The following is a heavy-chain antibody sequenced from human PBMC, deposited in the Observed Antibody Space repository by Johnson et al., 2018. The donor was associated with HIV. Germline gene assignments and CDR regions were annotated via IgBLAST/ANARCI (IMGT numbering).Heavy chain of an antibody. D-gene: IGHD1-26*01. Sequence: VQLVESGGGLVQPGRSLRLSCAASGFTFDDYGMSWVRQAPGKGLEWVSGINWNGGSTGYADSVKGRFTISRDNSKNTLYLQMNSLRAEDTAVYYCATSHGSHGAFDIWGQGTMVTVSS. CDR3: ATSHGSHGAFDI. J-gene: IGHJ3*02. CDR1: GFTFDDYG. V-gene: IGHV3-20*04. CDR2: INWNGGST.